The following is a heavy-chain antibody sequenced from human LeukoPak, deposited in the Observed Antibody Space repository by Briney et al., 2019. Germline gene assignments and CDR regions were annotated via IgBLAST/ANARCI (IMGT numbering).Heavy chain of an antibody. CDR1: GGSISRYY. CDR2: VYYSGST. Sequence: SETLSLTCTVSGGSISRYYWSWIRQPPGKGLEWIGYVYYSGSTNYNPSFKSRVTISVDTSKNQFSLKLSSVTAADTAVYYCARGVMATIVQFDYWGQGTLVTVSS. J-gene: IGHJ4*02. D-gene: IGHD5-24*01. V-gene: IGHV4-59*01. CDR3: ARGVMATIVQFDY.